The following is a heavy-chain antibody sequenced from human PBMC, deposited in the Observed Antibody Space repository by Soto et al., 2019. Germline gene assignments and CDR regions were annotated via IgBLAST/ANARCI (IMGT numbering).Heavy chain of an antibody. V-gene: IGHV3-30*18. Sequence: QEQLVESGGGVVQPGSSLRLSCAASGFAFRSYGMHWVRQAPGKGLEWVALISHDGDKEYYADSVKGRVTISRDNSENTMFLRMNSLTADDSAVYFCAKAGFTIYGEGFDPWGQGTRVTVSS. CDR1: GFAFRSYG. CDR3: AKAGFTIYGEGFDP. CDR2: ISHDGDKE. J-gene: IGHJ5*02. D-gene: IGHD3-3*01.